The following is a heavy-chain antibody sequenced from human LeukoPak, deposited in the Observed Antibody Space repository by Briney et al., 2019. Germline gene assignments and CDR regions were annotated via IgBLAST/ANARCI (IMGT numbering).Heavy chain of an antibody. CDR3: ARGMTTVVTPPLDY. CDR2: INHSGST. CDR1: GGSFSGYY. Sequence: SETLSLTCAVYGGSFSGYYWSWIRQPPGKGLEWIGEINHSGSTNYNPSLKSRVTISVDTSKNQFSPKLSSVTAADTAVYYCARGMTTVVTPPLDYWGQGTLVTVSS. D-gene: IGHD4-23*01. J-gene: IGHJ4*02. V-gene: IGHV4-34*01.